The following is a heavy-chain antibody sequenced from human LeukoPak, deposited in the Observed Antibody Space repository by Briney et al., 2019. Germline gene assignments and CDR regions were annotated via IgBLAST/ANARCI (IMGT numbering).Heavy chain of an antibody. CDR2: INPNSGGT. CDR3: ARGFTMVRGVITVPTYYFDY. V-gene: IGHV1-2*04. CDR1: GGSFSSSV. J-gene: IGHJ4*02. D-gene: IGHD3-10*01. Sequence: ASVKVSCKASGGSFSSSVISWVRQAPGQGLEWMGWINPNSGGTNYAQKFQGWVTMTRDTSISTAYMELSRLRSDDTAVYYRARGFTMVRGVITVPTYYFDYWSQGTLVTVSS.